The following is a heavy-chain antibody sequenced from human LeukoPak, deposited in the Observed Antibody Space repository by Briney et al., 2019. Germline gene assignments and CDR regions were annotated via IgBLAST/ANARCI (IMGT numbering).Heavy chain of an antibody. CDR3: ARDYDFWSGYYSPTRGYFGY. Sequence: PGGSLRLSRAASGFTFSSYAMDWVRQAPGKGLEWVSRISVSSANTYYIDSVKGRFTVSRDNSKSTRYLQMDSLRAEDTAVYYCARDYDFWSGYYSPTRGYFGYWGQGTLVTVSS. J-gene: IGHJ4*02. V-gene: IGHV3-23*01. CDR1: GFTFSSYA. D-gene: IGHD3-3*01. CDR2: ISVSSANT.